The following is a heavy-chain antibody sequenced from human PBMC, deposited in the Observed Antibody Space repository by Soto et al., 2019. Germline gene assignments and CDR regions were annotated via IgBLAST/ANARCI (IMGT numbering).Heavy chain of an antibody. Sequence: SETPSLTCTVSGGSISSGDYYWSWIRQPPGKGLEWIGYIYYSGSTYYNPSLKSRVTISVDTSKNQFSLKLRSVTAADTAVYYCARACSSTSCYDVFDYWGQGTLVTVSS. CDR1: GGSISSGDYY. CDR2: IYYSGST. J-gene: IGHJ4*02. CDR3: ARACSSTSCYDVFDY. D-gene: IGHD2-2*01. V-gene: IGHV4-30-4*01.